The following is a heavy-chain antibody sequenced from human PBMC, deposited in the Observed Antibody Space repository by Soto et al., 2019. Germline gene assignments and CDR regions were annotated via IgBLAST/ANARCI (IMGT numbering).Heavy chain of an antibody. CDR2: IIPILGTA. J-gene: IGHJ5*02. CDR1: GGTFSSYA. CDR3: AGDRWYNSRGGRFDP. Sequence: SVKVSCKASGGTFSSYAISWVRQAPGQGLEWMGGIIPILGTANYAQKFQGRVTITADESTSTAYMELSSLRSEDTAVYYCAGDRWYNSRGGRFDPWGQGTLVTVSS. V-gene: IGHV1-69*13. D-gene: IGHD6-13*01.